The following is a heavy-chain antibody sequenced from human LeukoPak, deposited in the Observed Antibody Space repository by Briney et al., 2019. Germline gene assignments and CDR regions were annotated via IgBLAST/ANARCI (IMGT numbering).Heavy chain of an antibody. V-gene: IGHV3-21*01. J-gene: IGHJ4*02. Sequence: GGSLRLSCAASGFTFSSYSMNWVRQAPGKGLEWVSSISSSSSYIYYADSVKGRFTISRDNAKNTLYLQMSSLRAEDTAVYYCARGDILTGYHYFDYWGQGTLVTVSS. CDR1: GFTFSSYS. D-gene: IGHD3-9*01. CDR2: ISSSSSYI. CDR3: ARGDILTGYHYFDY.